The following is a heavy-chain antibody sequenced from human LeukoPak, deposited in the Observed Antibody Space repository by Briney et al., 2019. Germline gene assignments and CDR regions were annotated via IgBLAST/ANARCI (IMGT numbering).Heavy chain of an antibody. CDR2: IYYSGST. V-gene: IGHV4-39*07. Sequence: SETLSLTCTVSGGSISSSSYYWGWIRQPPGKGLEWIGSIYYSGSTNYNPSLKSRVTISVDTPKNQFSLKLSSVTAADTAVYYCARGNYYDSSGYLNFDYWGQGTLVTVSS. CDR1: GGSISSSSYY. J-gene: IGHJ4*02. CDR3: ARGNYYDSSGYLNFDY. D-gene: IGHD3-22*01.